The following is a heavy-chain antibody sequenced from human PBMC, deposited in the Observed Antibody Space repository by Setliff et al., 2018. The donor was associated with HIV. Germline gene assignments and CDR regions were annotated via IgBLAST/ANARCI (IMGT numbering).Heavy chain of an antibody. CDR1: EFTFGDYA. CDR2: IRSKTYGGTT. J-gene: IGHJ6*03. V-gene: IGHV3-49*04. CDR3: TRVPINSYYYMDV. D-gene: IGHD2-21*01. Sequence: GGSLILSCTASEFTFGDYAMSWVRQAPGKGLEWVGFIRSKTYGGTTKYAASVKGRFTISRDDSKSVAYLQMNSLKTEDTAVYYCTRVPINSYYYMDVWGKGTTVTVSS.